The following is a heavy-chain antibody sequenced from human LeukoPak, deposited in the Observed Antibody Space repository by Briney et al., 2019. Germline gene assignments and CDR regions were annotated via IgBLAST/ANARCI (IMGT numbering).Heavy chain of an antibody. Sequence: GGSLRLSCAASGFTFSSYWMSWVRQAPGKGLEWVANIKQDGSEKYYVDSVKGRFTISRDNAKNSLYLRMNSLRAEDTAVYYCARRYSSSWYYYYYYMDVWGKGTTVTISS. D-gene: IGHD6-13*01. V-gene: IGHV3-7*01. CDR1: GFTFSSYW. CDR3: ARRYSSSWYYYYYYMDV. CDR2: IKQDGSEK. J-gene: IGHJ6*03.